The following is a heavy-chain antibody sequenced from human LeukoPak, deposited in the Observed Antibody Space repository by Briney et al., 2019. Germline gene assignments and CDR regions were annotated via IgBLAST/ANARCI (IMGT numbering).Heavy chain of an antibody. CDR2: IIPIFGTA. CDR3: ARGPVLRYNWFDP. J-gene: IGHJ5*02. CDR1: GGTFSSYA. V-gene: IGHV1-69*13. D-gene: IGHD3-3*01. Sequence: ASVKVSCKASGGTFSSYAISWVRQAPGQGLEWMGGIIPIFGTANYAQKFQGRVTITADESTGTAYMELSSLRSEDTAVYYCARGPVLRYNWFDPWGQGTLVTASS.